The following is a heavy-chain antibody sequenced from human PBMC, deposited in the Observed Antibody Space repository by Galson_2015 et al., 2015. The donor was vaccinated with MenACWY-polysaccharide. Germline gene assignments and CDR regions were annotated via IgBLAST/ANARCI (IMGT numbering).Heavy chain of an antibody. CDR2: IKVDGSER. CDR1: GFTFNNYW. J-gene: IGHJ4*02. Sequence: SLRLSCAASGFTFNNYWMSWVRQAPGKGLEWVANIKVDGSERHYVDSVKGRFTISRDNAKNSLYLQMLSLRAEDTAVYYCARDSSSSSIGFLDYWGQGARGTVSS. D-gene: IGHD6-6*01. V-gene: IGHV3-7*03. CDR3: ARDSSSSSIGFLDY.